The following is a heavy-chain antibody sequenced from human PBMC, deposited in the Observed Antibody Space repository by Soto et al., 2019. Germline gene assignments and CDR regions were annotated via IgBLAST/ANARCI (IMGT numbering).Heavy chain of an antibody. J-gene: IGHJ3*02. CDR1: GGSISSYY. D-gene: IGHD4-17*01. Sequence: PSETLSLTCTVSGGSISSYYWSWIRQPPGKGLEWIGYIYYSGSTNYNPSLKSRVTISVDTSKNQFSLKLSSVTAADTAVYYCARQYGPGAFDIWGQGTMVTVS. CDR3: ARQYGPGAFDI. V-gene: IGHV4-59*08. CDR2: IYYSGST.